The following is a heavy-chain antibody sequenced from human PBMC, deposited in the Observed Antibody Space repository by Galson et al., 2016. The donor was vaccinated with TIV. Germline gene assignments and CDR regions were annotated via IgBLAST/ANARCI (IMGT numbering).Heavy chain of an antibody. D-gene: IGHD2-2*01. CDR3: ATLHCSSSSRDFGLDAFDV. V-gene: IGHV1-18*01. CDR1: GYTIISQN. J-gene: IGHJ3*01. Sequence: QSGAEVKKPGASVKVSCKSYGYTIISQNINWVRQAPGRGLEWMGWIRAYSGDTSFAQKVQGRVSMTTDSSTNTAYMELRSLRSDDTAVYFCATLHCSSSSRDFGLDAFDVWGQGTKVTVSS. CDR2: IRAYSGDT.